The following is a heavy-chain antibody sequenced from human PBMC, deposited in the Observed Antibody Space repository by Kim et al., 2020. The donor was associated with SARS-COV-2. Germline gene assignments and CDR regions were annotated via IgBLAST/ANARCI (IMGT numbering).Heavy chain of an antibody. Sequence: SETLSLTCAVYGGSFSGYYWSWIRQPQGKGQEWIGEINHSGSTNYNPSLKSRVTISVDTSKNQFSLKLSSVTAADTAVYYCARRALTKYYYGSGSYFDPWGHGTLVTVSS. J-gene: IGHJ5*02. D-gene: IGHD3-10*01. CDR2: INHSGST. CDR3: ARRALTKYYYGSGSYFDP. V-gene: IGHV4-34*01. CDR1: GGSFSGYY.